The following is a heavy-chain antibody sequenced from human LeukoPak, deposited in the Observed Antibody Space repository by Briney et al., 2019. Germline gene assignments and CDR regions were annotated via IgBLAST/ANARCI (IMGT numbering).Heavy chain of an antibody. V-gene: IGHV3-7*03. J-gene: IGHJ4*02. CDR2: IKLDGSEK. CDR1: GFTFSSYT. CDR3: ARDQYDTWSRRGNFDS. D-gene: IGHD3-3*01. Sequence: GGSLRLSCAASGFTFSSYTMHWIRQAPGKGLEWVANIKLDGSEKNYVDSVKGRFTISRDNTKNSPYLQMNSLRVEDAAVFYCARDQYDTWSRRGNFDSWGQGTLVIVSS.